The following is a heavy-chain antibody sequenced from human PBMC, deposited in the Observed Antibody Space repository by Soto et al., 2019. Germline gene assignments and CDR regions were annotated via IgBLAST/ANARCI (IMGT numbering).Heavy chain of an antibody. V-gene: IGHV3-48*01. D-gene: IGHD1-26*01. CDR1: GFTFSSYS. CDR2: ISSSSSTI. Sequence: EVQLVESGGGLVQPGGSLRLSCAASGFTFSSYSMNWVRQAPGKGLEWVSYISSSSSTIYYAPSVKGRFTISSDNAKNARDLQRSIRRAEDTAVYYCAREGVGALCNWGQGTLVTVSS. CDR3: AREGVGALCN. J-gene: IGHJ4*02.